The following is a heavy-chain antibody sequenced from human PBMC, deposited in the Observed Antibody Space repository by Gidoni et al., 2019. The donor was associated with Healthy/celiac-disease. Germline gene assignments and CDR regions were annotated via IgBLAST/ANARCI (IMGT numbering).Heavy chain of an antibody. Sequence: QVQLQQWGAGPVKPSETLFLTCAVYGGSFIGYYWSWIRQPPGKGLEWIGEINHCGSTNYNPSLKGRVTISVDTSKNQFSLKLSSVTAADTAVYYCAREGSGYYPWGQGTLVTVSS. CDR3: AREGSGYYP. CDR2: INHCGST. J-gene: IGHJ5*02. V-gene: IGHV4-34*01. D-gene: IGHD3-22*01. CDR1: GGSFIGYY.